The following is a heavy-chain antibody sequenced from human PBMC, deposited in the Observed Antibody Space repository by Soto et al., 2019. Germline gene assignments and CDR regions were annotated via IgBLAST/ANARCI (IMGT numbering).Heavy chain of an antibody. CDR2: IDYSGNT. J-gene: IGHJ5*01. CDR1: AGSVNSPSYH. Sequence: QLHLQESGPGLVKPSENLSLTCTVSAGSVNSPSYHWGWVRQPPGKGLEWIGTIDYSGNTYYSPSLNSRVTISADTPKNQFSLKLTSVTAADTAAYYCARRMNVAGGWFDSWGQGTLVTVSS. D-gene: IGHD1-1*01. V-gene: IGHV4-39*01. CDR3: ARRMNVAGGWFDS.